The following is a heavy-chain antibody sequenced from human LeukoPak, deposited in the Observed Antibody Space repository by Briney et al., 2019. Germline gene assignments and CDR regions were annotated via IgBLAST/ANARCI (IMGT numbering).Heavy chain of an antibody. CDR2: ISGDGGST. Sequence: GGSLRLSCAASGFTFDDYAMHWVRQAPGKGLEWVSLISGDGGSTYYADSVKGRFTISRDNSKNSLYLQMNSLRTEDTALYYCAKDSPLLWFGELLSRGFDYWGQGTLVTVSS. D-gene: IGHD3-10*01. CDR1: GFTFDDYA. J-gene: IGHJ4*02. CDR3: AKDSPLLWFGELLSRGFDY. V-gene: IGHV3-43*02.